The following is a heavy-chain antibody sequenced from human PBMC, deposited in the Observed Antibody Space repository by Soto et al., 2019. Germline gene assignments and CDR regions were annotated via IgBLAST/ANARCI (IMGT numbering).Heavy chain of an antibody. CDR3: AATSPDHNDRSGFWGYFDY. D-gene: IGHD3-22*01. J-gene: IGHJ4*02. Sequence: SVKVSCKASGFTFTSSAVQWLRQAPGQRLEWIGWIAVSSGDTRYAQKFQERVTTVWDVSTSTSYMELSNLRSDDTAVYYCAATSPDHNDRSGFWGYFDYWGQGALVTVSS. V-gene: IGHV1-58*01. CDR1: GFTFTSSA. CDR2: IAVSSGDT.